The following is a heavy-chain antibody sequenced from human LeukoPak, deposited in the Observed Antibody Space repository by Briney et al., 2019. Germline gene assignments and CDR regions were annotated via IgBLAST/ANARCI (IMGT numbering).Heavy chain of an antibody. Sequence: GGSLRLSCAASGFTFDDYGMGWVRQAPGKGREWVSGINWNGGSTAYADSVKGRFTISRDNAKKSLYLEMNSLRAEDTALYYCARGSQSYYFHFWGQGTLVPVSS. CDR3: ARGSQSYYFHF. CDR1: GFTFDDYG. CDR2: INWNGGST. J-gene: IGHJ4*02. V-gene: IGHV3-20*04.